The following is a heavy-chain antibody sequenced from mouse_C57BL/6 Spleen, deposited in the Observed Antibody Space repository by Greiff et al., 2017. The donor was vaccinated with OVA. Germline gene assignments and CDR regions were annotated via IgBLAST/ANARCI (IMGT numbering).Heavy chain of an antibody. V-gene: IGHV14-4*01. CDR1: GFNIKDDY. Sequence: DVQLQESGAELVRPGASVKLSCTASGFNIKDDYMHWVKQRPDQGLEWIGWIDPENGDPEYASKFQGKATITADTSSNTAYLQLSSLTSEDTAVYYCTTEGFAYWGQGTLVTVSA. CDR2: IDPENGDP. CDR3: TTEGFAY. J-gene: IGHJ3*01.